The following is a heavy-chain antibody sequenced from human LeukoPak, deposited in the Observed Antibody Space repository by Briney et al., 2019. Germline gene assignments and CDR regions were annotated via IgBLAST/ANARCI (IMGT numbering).Heavy chain of an antibody. CDR3: ARLLGSSWYTTPGPFDI. J-gene: IGHJ3*02. D-gene: IGHD6-13*01. CDR2: IYPGDSDT. V-gene: IGHV5-51*01. CDR1: GYDFTTYW. Sequence: GESLKISCEGSGYDFTTYWIGWVRQMPGKGLEWMGIIYPGDSDTRYSPSFQGQVTISADKSISTAYLQWSSLKASDTAMYYCARLLGSSWYTTPGPFDIWGQGTMVTVSS.